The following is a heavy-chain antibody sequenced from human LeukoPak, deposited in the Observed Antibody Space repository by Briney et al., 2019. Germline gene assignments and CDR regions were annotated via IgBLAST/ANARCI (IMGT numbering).Heavy chain of an antibody. CDR1: GGSISSYY. CDR2: IYYSGST. Sequence: SETLSLTCTVSGGSISSYYWSWIRQPPGKGLEWIGYIYYSGSTNYNPSLKSRVTISVDTSKNQFSPKLSSVTAADTAVYYCARELWFGEYGRDYYYYGMDVWGQGTTVTVSS. J-gene: IGHJ6*02. CDR3: ARELWFGEYGRDYYYYGMDV. V-gene: IGHV4-59*01. D-gene: IGHD3-10*01.